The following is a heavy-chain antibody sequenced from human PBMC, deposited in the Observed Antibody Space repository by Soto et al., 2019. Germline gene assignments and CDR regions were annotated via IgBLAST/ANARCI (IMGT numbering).Heavy chain of an antibody. CDR2: IYYSGST. Sequence: QVQLQESGPGLVKPSQTLSLTCTVSGGSISSGGYYWSWIRQHPGKGLEWIGYIYYSGSTYYNPSLKSRVNISVDTSKNQFSLKLSSVTAADTAVYYCARGGRDCSSTSCYVSYYYYMDVWGKGTTVTVSS. CDR3: ARGGRDCSSTSCYVSYYYYMDV. D-gene: IGHD2-2*01. V-gene: IGHV4-31*03. CDR1: GGSISSGGYY. J-gene: IGHJ6*03.